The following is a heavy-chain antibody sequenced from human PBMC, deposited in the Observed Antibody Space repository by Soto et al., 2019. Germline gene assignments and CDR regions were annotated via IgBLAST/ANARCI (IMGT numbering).Heavy chain of an antibody. CDR2: ISAYNGNT. D-gene: IGHD2-15*01. J-gene: IGHJ3*02. V-gene: IGHV1-18*01. CDR3: ARDISGGSCCGNDAFDI. CDR1: GYTFTSYG. Sequence: ASVKVSCKASGYTFTSYGISWVRQAPGQGLEWMGWISAYNGNTNYAQKLQGRVTMTTDTSTSTAYMELRSLRSDDTAVYYCARDISGGSCCGNDAFDIWGQGTMVTVSS.